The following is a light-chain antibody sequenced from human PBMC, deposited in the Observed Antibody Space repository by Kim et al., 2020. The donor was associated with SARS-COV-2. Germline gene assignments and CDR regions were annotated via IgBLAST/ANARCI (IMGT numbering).Light chain of an antibody. Sequence: VTPNEKVTITCRASQSIGTNLNWYQQKPDQSPKLLIRYASQSVSGVPSRFSGSGSGKDFTLTISSLEAEDAAAYYCHQSSTLPFTFGPGTKVDIK. CDR1: QSIGTN. J-gene: IGKJ3*01. CDR3: HQSSTLPFT. CDR2: YAS. V-gene: IGKV6D-21*02.